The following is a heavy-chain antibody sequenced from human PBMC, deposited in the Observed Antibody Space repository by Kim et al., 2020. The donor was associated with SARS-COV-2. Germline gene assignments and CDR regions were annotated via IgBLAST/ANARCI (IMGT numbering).Heavy chain of an antibody. CDR3: AASVPGGNDY. J-gene: IGHJ4*02. V-gene: IGHV1-18*01. D-gene: IGHD2-2*01. CDR2: ISAYSGNT. Sequence: ASVKVSCKASGYTFTSYGISWVRQAPGQGLEWMGWISAYSGNTNYAQNFQGRITISTDTSTNTAYMELRSLRSDDTAVYYCAASVPGGNDYWGQGALVTVSS. CDR1: GYTFTSYG.